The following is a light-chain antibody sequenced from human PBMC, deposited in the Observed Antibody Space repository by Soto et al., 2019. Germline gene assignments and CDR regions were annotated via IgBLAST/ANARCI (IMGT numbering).Light chain of an antibody. V-gene: IGKV3-11*01. Sequence: EIVSTQSPVTLSLSPGDTATLSCRASQNVDKFLAWYQQRPGQPPRLLIFDSSNRATGVPVRFSGSGSGTVFTLTIGSLEPEDSAVYYCQQRKNWPPITFGQGTRLEIK. CDR1: QNVDKF. J-gene: IGKJ5*01. CDR2: DSS. CDR3: QQRKNWPPIT.